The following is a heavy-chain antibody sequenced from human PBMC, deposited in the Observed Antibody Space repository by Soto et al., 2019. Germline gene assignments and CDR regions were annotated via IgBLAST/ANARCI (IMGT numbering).Heavy chain of an antibody. J-gene: IGHJ6*02. Sequence: SETLSLTCTVSGGSISSYYWSWIRQPPGKGLEWIGYIYYSGSTNYNPSLKSRVTISVDTSKNQFSLKLSSVTAADTAVYYCARDRGVGAPYYYYYYGMDVWGQGTTVTVSS. CDR3: ARDRGVGAPYYYYYYGMDV. CDR2: IYYSGST. V-gene: IGHV4-59*01. CDR1: GGSISSYY. D-gene: IGHD1-26*01.